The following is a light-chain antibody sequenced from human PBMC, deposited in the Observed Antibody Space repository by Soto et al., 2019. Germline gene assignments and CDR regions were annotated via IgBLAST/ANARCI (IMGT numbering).Light chain of an antibody. CDR3: QKYNSAPKT. CDR2: AAS. V-gene: IGKV1-27*01. J-gene: IGKJ1*01. CDR1: QSISSY. Sequence: DIQMTQSPSSLFASVGDRFTITCRASQSISSYLNWYQQKPGKAPKLLIYAASTLQSGVPSRFSGSGSGTDFTLTISSLQPEDVATYYCQKYNSAPKTFGQGTKVDI.